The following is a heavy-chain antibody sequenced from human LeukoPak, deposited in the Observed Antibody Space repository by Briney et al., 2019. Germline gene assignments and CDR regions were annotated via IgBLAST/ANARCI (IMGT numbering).Heavy chain of an antibody. J-gene: IGHJ3*02. Sequence: SETLSLTCTLSGVSISTFYWSWIRQPPGEGLEWIGYISDSGSTNYNPSLQSRITISVDTSKNQFSLKLSSVTAADTAVYYCARHSRSGYSDYESAFDIWGQGTMVIVSS. D-gene: IGHD5-12*01. V-gene: IGHV4-59*08. CDR3: ARHSRSGYSDYESAFDI. CDR2: ISDSGST. CDR1: GVSISTFY.